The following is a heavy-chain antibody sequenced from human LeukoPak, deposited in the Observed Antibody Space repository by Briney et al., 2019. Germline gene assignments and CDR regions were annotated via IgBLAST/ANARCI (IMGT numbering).Heavy chain of an antibody. V-gene: IGHV3-7*01. J-gene: IGHJ4*02. D-gene: IGHD2-15*01. CDR2: IKQDGSEK. Sequence: GGSLRLSCTVSGFTLSSYEMSWIRQAPGKGLEWVANIKQDGSEKYYVDSVRGRFTISRDNAKNSLYLQMNSLRAEDTAVYYCAALGYCSGGSCYGEVDYWGQGTLVTVSS. CDR1: GFTLSSYE. CDR3: AALGYCSGGSCYGEVDY.